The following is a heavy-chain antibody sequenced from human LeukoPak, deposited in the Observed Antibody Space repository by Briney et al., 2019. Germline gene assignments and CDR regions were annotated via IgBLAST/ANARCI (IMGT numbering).Heavy chain of an antibody. CDR1: GFTFSSYW. CDR3: ARDRITMVRGPIGYYYYGMDV. CDR2: IKQDGSEK. D-gene: IGHD3-10*01. J-gene: IGHJ6*02. Sequence: GGSLRLSCAASGFTFSSYWMSWVRQAPGKGLEWVANIKQDGSEKYYVDSVKGRFTISRDNAKNSLYLQMNSLRAEDTAVYYCARDRITMVRGPIGYYYYGMDVWGQGTTVTVSS. V-gene: IGHV3-7*01.